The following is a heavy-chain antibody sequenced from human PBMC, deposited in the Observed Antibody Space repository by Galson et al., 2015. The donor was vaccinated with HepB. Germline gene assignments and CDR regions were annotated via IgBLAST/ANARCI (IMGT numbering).Heavy chain of an antibody. CDR3: AKDTPYLIAAAGISGWFDP. CDR1: GFTFSSYG. CDR2: IRYDGSNK. J-gene: IGHJ5*02. D-gene: IGHD6-13*01. Sequence: SLRLSCAASGFTFSSYGMHWVRQAPGKGLEWVAFIRYDGSNKYYADSVKGRFTISRDNSKNTLYLQMNSLRAEDTAVYYCAKDTPYLIAAAGISGWFDPWGQGTLVTVSS. V-gene: IGHV3-30*02.